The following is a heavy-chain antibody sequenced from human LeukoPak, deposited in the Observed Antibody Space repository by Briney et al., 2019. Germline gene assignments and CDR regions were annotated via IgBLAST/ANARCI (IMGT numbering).Heavy chain of an antibody. CDR2: IYYSGST. J-gene: IGHJ4*02. CDR1: GGSISSYY. V-gene: IGHV4-59*01. CDR3: ARGDGYNFDY. D-gene: IGHD5-24*01. Sequence: SETLSLTCTVSGGSISSYYWSWIRQPPGKGLEWIGYIYYSGSTNYNPSLKSRVTISVDTSKNQFSLKLSSVTAADTAVYYCARGDGYNFDYWGQGTLVTVSS.